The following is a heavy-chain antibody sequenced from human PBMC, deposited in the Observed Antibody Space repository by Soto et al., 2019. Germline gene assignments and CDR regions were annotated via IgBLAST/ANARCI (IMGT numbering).Heavy chain of an antibody. CDR1: GGTFSSYA. D-gene: IGHD6-13*01. CDR3: ARDKAAAGTYYYYGMDV. Sequence: QVQLVQSGAEVKKPGSSVKVSCKASGGTFSSYAISWVRQAPGQGLEWMGGIIPIFGTANYAQKLQGRVTITADEATSTAYMEMSSLRSEDTAVYYCARDKAAAGTYYYYGMDVWGQGTTVTVSS. CDR2: IIPIFGTA. V-gene: IGHV1-69*01. J-gene: IGHJ6*02.